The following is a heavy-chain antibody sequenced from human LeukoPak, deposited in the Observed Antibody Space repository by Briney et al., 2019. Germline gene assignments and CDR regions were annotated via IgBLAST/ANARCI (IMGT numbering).Heavy chain of an antibody. D-gene: IGHD6-13*01. J-gene: IGHJ4*02. CDR1: GFTFSSYS. Sequence: PGGSLRLSCAASGFTFSSYSMNWVRQAPGKGLECVSSISSSGSYIYYADSVKGRFDISRDNAKNSLYLQMNSLRAEDTAVYYCARERHSAGANDYWGQGTLVTVSS. CDR3: ARERHSAGANDY. CDR2: ISSSGSYI. V-gene: IGHV3-21*01.